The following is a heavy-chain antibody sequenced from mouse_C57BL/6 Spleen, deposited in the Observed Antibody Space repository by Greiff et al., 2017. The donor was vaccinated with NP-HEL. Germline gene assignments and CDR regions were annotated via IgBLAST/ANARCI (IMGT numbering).Heavy chain of an antibody. Sequence: EVKLMESGGGLVKPGGSLKLSCAASGFTFSDYGMHWVRQAPEKGLEWVAYISSGSSTIYYADTVKGRFTISRDNAKNTLFLQMTSLRSEDTAMYYCAKGTDWFAYWGQGTLVTVSA. D-gene: IGHD3-3*01. CDR2: ISSGSSTI. J-gene: IGHJ3*01. V-gene: IGHV5-17*01. CDR1: GFTFSDYG. CDR3: AKGTDWFAY.